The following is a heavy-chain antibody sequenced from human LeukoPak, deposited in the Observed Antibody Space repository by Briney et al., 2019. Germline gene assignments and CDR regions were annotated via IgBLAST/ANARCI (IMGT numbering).Heavy chain of an antibody. CDR2: LGGSGATT. CDR1: GFTFSTNS. V-gene: IGHV3-23*01. J-gene: IGHJ3*02. CDR3: AKERLTTTAFDI. D-gene: IGHD4-11*01. Sequence: GGSLRLACAASGFTFSTNSMSWVRQAPGKGLEWVSILGGSGATTYYADSVKGRFTIPRDNSKNLLYLQMNSLRAEDTAVYYWAKERLTTTAFDIWGQGTMVTVSS.